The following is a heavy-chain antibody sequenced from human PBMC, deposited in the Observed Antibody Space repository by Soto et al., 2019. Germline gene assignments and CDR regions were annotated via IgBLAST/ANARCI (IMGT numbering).Heavy chain of an antibody. CDR1: GFTVSSNY. V-gene: IGHV3-53*04. CDR2: IYSGGST. Sequence: EVQLVESGGGLVQPGGSLRLSCAASGFTVSSNYMSWVRQAPGKGLEWVSVIYSGGSTYYADSVKGRFTISRHNSKNTLYLQMNSLRAEDTAVYYCARERGERSSGSYSWFDYWGQGTLVTVSS. J-gene: IGHJ4*02. D-gene: IGHD3-10*01. CDR3: ARERGERSSGSYSWFDY.